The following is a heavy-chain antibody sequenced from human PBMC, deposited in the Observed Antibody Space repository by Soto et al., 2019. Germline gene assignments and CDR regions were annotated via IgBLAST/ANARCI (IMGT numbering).Heavy chain of an antibody. J-gene: IGHJ4*02. CDR2: ISYDGTNK. Sequence: GGSLRLSCTASGFIFGSYGMHWVRQAPGKGLEWVALISYDGTNKYYPDSVKGRFTISRDNPRNMLYLEMNSLSAEDTAMYYCARVPREFCGRECYSANWGQGTQVTVSS. CDR1: GFIFGSYG. CDR3: ARVPREFCGRECYSAN. V-gene: IGHV3-30*03. D-gene: IGHD2-21*01.